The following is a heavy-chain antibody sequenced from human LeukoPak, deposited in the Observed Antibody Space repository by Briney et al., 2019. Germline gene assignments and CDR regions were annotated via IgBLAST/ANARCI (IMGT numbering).Heavy chain of an antibody. CDR2: INAGNGNT. J-gene: IGHJ4*02. V-gene: IGHV1-3*01. Sequence: ASVKVSCKASGYTFTSYAMHWVRQAPGQRLEWMGWINAGNGNTKYSQKFQGRVTITRDTSASTAYMELSSLRSDDTAVYYCARFRDCSGGSCYSNWGQGTLVTVSS. D-gene: IGHD2-15*01. CDR1: GYTFTSYA. CDR3: ARFRDCSGGSCYSN.